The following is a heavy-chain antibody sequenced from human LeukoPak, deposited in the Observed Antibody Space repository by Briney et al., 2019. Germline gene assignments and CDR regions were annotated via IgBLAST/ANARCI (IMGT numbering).Heavy chain of an antibody. CDR2: ISYDGSNK. J-gene: IGHJ4*02. CDR1: GFTFSSYA. Sequence: GRSLRLSCAASGFTFSSYAMHWVRQAPGKGLEGVAVISYDGSNKYYADSVKGRFTISRDNSKNTLYLQMNSLRAEDTAVYYCARGAGWFGELFSYYFDYWGQGTLVTVSS. D-gene: IGHD3-10*01. CDR3: ARGAGWFGELFSYYFDY. V-gene: IGHV3-30*01.